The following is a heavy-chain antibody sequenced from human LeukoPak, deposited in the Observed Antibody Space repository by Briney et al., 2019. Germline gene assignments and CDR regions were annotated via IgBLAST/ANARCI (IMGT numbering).Heavy chain of an antibody. Sequence: ASVSVSCKASGHTVSCLFVHWVSQSPGQGVEWLGWSKPYSGVTNYAQKFQSRVTMTRDTSISTAYMELSMLRSDDTAVYFCARDHCVGSGCYEDYCYGMDVWGRGTTVTVSS. CDR3: ARDHCVGSGCYEDYCYGMDV. D-gene: IGHD2-15*01. J-gene: IGHJ6*02. V-gene: IGHV1-2*02. CDR1: GHTVSCLF. CDR2: SKPYSGVT.